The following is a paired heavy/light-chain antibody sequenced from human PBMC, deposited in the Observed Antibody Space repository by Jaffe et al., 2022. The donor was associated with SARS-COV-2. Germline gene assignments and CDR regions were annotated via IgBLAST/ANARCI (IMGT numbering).Heavy chain of an antibody. D-gene: IGHD2-21*01. CDR1: GFSLSTSGVG. CDR3: AHVSVGGHLPIFAY. Sequence: QITLKESGPTLVKPTQTLTLTCTFSGFSLSTSGVGVGWIRQPPGKALEWLALIYWDDDKRYSPSLKSRLTITKDTSKNQVVLTMTNMDPVDTATYYCAHVSVGGHLPIFAYWGQGTLVTVSS. V-gene: IGHV2-5*02. J-gene: IGHJ4*02. CDR2: IYWDDDK.
Light chain of an antibody. CDR2: KDS. V-gene: IGLV3-25*03. J-gene: IGLJ1*01. CDR1: ALSKQY. Sequence: SYELTQPPSVSVSPGQTARITCSGDALSKQYASWYQQKPGQAPVLVVYKDSERPSGIPERFSGSRSGTTVTLTISGVQAEDEADYYCQSADSSGTYFVFGTGTKVTVL. CDR3: QSADSSGTYFV.